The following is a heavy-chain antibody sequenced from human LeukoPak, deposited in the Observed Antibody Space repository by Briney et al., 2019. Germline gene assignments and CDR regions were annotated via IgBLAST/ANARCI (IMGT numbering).Heavy chain of an antibody. V-gene: IGHV3-9*03. CDR2: ISWNSGSM. Sequence: PGRSLRLSCAASGFTFDDYAMHWVRQAPGKGLEWVSGISWNSGSMGYADSVKGRFTISRDNAKNSLYLQMNSLRPEDMALYYCARRFDAFDIWGQGTMVTVSS. CDR1: GFTFDDYA. J-gene: IGHJ3*02. CDR3: ARRFDAFDI.